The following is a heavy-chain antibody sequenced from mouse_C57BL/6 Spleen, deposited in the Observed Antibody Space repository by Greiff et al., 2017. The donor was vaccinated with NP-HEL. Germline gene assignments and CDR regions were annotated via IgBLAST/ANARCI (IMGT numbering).Heavy chain of an antibody. V-gene: IGHV3-6*01. CDR2: ISYDGSN. J-gene: IGHJ4*01. Sequence: EVQLQESGPGLVKPSQSLSLTCSVTGYSITSGYYWNWIRQFPGNKLEWMGYISYDGSNNYNPSLQNRISITRDTSKNQFFLKLNSVTTEDTATYYCARDTYYSNYYAMDYWGQGTSVTVSS. D-gene: IGHD2-5*01. CDR1: GYSITSGYY. CDR3: ARDTYYSNYYAMDY.